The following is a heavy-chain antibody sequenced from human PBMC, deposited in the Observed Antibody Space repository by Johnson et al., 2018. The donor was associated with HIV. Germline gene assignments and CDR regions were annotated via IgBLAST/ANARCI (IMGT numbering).Heavy chain of an antibody. D-gene: IGHD6-19*01. Sequence: VQLVESGGGLIQPGGSLRLSCSASGFTISSNYMSWVRQAPGMGLEWVSITYSAGNTYFADSVKGRFSISRDNSKNTLYLQMNSLRAEDTAFYYCARDRRNRQWQRLDAFDIWGQGTMVIVSS. J-gene: IGHJ3*02. CDR3: ARDRRNRQWQRLDAFDI. CDR1: GFTISSNY. CDR2: TYSAGNT. V-gene: IGHV3-53*01.